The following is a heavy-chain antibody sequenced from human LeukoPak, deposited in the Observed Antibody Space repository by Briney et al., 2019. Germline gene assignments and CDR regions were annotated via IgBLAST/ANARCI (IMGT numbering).Heavy chain of an antibody. CDR2: IYHSGST. CDR3: ARDDCTNGVCYFFDY. D-gene: IGHD2-8*01. Sequence: SETLSLTCTVSGGSISSGGYYWSWIRQPPGKGLEWIGYIYHSGSTYYNPSLKSRVTISVDRSKNQFSLKLSSVTAADTAVYYCARDDCTNGVCYFFDYWGQGTLVTVSS. V-gene: IGHV4-30-2*01. CDR1: GGSISSGGYY. J-gene: IGHJ4*02.